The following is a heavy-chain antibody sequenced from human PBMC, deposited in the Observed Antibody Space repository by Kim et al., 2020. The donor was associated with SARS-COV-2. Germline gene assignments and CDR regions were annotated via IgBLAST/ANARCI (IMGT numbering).Heavy chain of an antibody. CDR2: INPSGGST. J-gene: IGHJ6*02. Sequence: ASVKVSCKASGYTFTSYYMHWVRQAPGQGLEWMGIINPSGGSTSYAQKFQGRVTRTRDTSTSTVYMELSSLRSEDTAVYYCARGGFLCSGGSCYQYYYGMDVWGQGTTVTVSS. CDR3: ARGGFLCSGGSCYQYYYGMDV. V-gene: IGHV1-46*01. D-gene: IGHD2-15*01. CDR1: GYTFTSYY.